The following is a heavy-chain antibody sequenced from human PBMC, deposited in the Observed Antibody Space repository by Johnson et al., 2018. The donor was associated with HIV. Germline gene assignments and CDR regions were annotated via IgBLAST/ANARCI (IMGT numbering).Heavy chain of an antibody. CDR2: IYSDGVT. Sequence: VQLMESGGDLVERGGSLRLSCAVSGFTFDEYGMSWVRQAPGKGLEWVSIIYSDGVTYYADSVKGRFTISRDNAKNSMSLQMNSLRAEDTAVYYCARTKLELREGAFDIWGQGTMVTVSS. J-gene: IGHJ3*02. CDR3: ARTKLELREGAFDI. V-gene: IGHV3-69-1*01. D-gene: IGHD1-7*01. CDR1: GFTFDEYG.